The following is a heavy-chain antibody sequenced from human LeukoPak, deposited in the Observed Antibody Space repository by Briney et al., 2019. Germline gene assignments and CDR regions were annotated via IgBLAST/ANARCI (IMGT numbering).Heavy chain of an antibody. Sequence: GGSLRLSCAASGLTFRNTAMSWVRQAPGKGLEWVSSISGSGGSTYYADFVRGRFSISRDNSKNTLSLQMNSLTAEDTAIYYCAIGGGISTPGHWGQGTLVTVS. CDR2: ISGSGGST. CDR1: GLTFRNTA. V-gene: IGHV3-23*01. J-gene: IGHJ4*02. CDR3: AIGGGISTPGH. D-gene: IGHD6-13*01.